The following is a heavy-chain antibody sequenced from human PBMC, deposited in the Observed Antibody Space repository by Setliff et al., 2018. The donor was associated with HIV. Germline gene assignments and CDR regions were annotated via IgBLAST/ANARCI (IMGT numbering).Heavy chain of an antibody. CDR1: GFSFSNAW. D-gene: IGHD7-27*01. CDR2: IRSKAHGGTT. Sequence: PGGSLRLSCAASGFSFSNAWMSWFRQAPGKGLEWVGFIRSKAHGGTTEYAASVEVRFIISRDDSKSIAYLQMNSLKTEDTAVYYCTRSNWGSTPDFDYWGQGTMVTVSS. J-gene: IGHJ4*02. V-gene: IGHV3-49*03. CDR3: TRSNWGSTPDFDY.